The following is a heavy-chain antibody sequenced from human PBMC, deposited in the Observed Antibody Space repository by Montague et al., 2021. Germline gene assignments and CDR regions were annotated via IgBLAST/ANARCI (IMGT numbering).Heavy chain of an antibody. CDR3: ARLVSVITTDAFDX. Sequence: QSGAEVKKPGESLKISCQASDYTFSNYWIAWVRQRPGQGLEWMGMLYAGDTDARHSPAFEGHVTTSVDRSINTAYLQWSNLRASDTAIYYCARLVSVITTDAFDXWGQGTLVTVS. D-gene: IGHD2-21*01. V-gene: IGHV5-51*01. CDR2: LYAGDTDA. CDR1: DYTFSNYW. J-gene: IGHJ3*02.